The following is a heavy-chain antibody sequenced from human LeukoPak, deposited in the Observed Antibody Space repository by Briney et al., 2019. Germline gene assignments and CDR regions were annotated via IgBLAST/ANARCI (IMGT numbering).Heavy chain of an antibody. CDR3: ARDRGAAAGRKWFDP. Sequence: AVKVSCKASGGTFSSYAISWVRQDPGQGLEWMGGIILIFGTANYAQKFQGRVTITTYESTSTAYMELSSLRSEDADVYYCARDRGAAAGRKWFDPWGQGTLVTVSS. CDR1: GGTFSSYA. CDR2: IILIFGTA. V-gene: IGHV1-69*05. D-gene: IGHD6-13*01. J-gene: IGHJ5*02.